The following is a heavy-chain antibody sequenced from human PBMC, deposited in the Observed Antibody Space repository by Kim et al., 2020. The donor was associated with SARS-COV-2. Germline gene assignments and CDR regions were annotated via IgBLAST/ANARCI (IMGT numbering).Heavy chain of an antibody. J-gene: IGHJ4*02. CDR1: GYTFTGYY. V-gene: IGHV1-2*04. Sequence: ASVKVSCMASGYTFTGYYMHWVRQAPGQGLEWMGWINPNSGGTNYAQKFQGWVTMTRDTSISTAYMELSRLRSDDTAVYYCARVPTYSSSWYYFDYWGQGTLVTVSS. CDR2: INPNSGGT. CDR3: ARVPTYSSSWYYFDY. D-gene: IGHD6-13*01.